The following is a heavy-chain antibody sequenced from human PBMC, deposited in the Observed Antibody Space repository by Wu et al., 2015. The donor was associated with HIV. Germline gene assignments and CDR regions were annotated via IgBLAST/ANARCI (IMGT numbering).Heavy chain of an antibody. CDR2: MDPKSGNT. Sequence: QVQLVQSGAEVKKPGASVKVSCKASGYTFTTYDINWVREATGQGLEWMGWMDPKSGNTGYAQKFQGRVTMTRNPSISTAYMELSRLISDDTAVYYCARGYYDSSGYVSWVDYWGQGTLVTVSS. J-gene: IGHJ4*02. V-gene: IGHV1-8*01. D-gene: IGHD3-22*01. CDR1: GYTFTTYD. CDR3: ARGYYDSSGYVSWVDY.